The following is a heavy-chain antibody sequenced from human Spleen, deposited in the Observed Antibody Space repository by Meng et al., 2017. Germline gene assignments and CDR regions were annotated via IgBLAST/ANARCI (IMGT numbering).Heavy chain of an antibody. J-gene: IGHJ4*02. V-gene: IGHV1-18*01. CDR1: GFRFSNYG. CDR2: ISAYNGNT. D-gene: IGHD4-17*01. Sequence: QVQVVEAGGEVKESGASVKVSCKTCGFRFSNYGFSWVRQAPGQGLEWMGWISAYNGNTDYAQKLQDRVTMTTDTSTSTVYMELRSLKSDDTAIYYCATRYGDYEDFWGQGTLVTVSS. CDR3: ATRYGDYEDF.